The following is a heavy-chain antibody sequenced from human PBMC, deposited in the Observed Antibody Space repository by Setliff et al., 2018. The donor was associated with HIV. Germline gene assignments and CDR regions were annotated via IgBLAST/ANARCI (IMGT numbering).Heavy chain of an antibody. J-gene: IGHJ5*02. CDR2: IYSDGRT. Sequence: GESLKISCAASGFTVSDTHMTWVRQAPGKGLEWVSVIYSDGRTYYAESVKGRFTISRDDSKNTLYLQMHSLRVEDTAAYYCAKGVKWLDPWGQGIQVTVSS. CDR1: GFTVSDTH. CDR3: AKGVKWLDP. V-gene: IGHV3-53*01. D-gene: IGHD3-16*01.